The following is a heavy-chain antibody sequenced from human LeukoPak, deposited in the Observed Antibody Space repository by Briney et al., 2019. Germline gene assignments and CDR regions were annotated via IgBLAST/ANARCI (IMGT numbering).Heavy chain of an antibody. CDR3: AKAEFYSYFDY. V-gene: IGHV3-23*01. J-gene: IGHJ4*02. D-gene: IGHD1-26*01. CDR2: ISGSGGST. CDR1: GFTFSSYA. Sequence: GGSLRLSCAASGFTFSSYAMSWVRQAPGKGLEWVSAISGSGGSTYYADSMKGRFTISRDNSKNTLYLQMNSLRAEDTAVHYCAKAEFYSYFDYWGQGTLVTVSS.